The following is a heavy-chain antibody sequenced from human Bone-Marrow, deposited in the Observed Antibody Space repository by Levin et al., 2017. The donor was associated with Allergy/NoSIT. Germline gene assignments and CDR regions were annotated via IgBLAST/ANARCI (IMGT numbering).Heavy chain of an antibody. CDR3: ARWGQIVVVPAAISYSMARPGGDYDGMDV. CDR1: GGSFSGYY. CDR2: INHSGST. Sequence: SETLSLTCAVYGGSFSGYYWSWIRQPPGKGLEWIGEINHSGSTNYNPSLKSRVTISVDTSKNQFSLKLSSVTAADTAVYYCARWGQIVVVPAAISYSMARPGGDYDGMDVWGQGTTVTVSS. D-gene: IGHD2-2*01. V-gene: IGHV4-34*01. J-gene: IGHJ6*02.